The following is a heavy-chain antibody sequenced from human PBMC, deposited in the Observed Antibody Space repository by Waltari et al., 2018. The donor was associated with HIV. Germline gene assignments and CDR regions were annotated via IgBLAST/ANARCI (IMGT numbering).Heavy chain of an antibody. CDR3: ARGGVNWNYDY. Sequence: QVQLQESGPGLVKPSETLSLTCTVPGGSISNYYWSWIRQPPGKGLEWIGYIFYSGTTNYNPSLKSRVTISIDTSKNQFSLNLTSVTAADTALYYCARGGVNWNYDYWGQGTLVTVSS. CDR2: IFYSGTT. CDR1: GGSISNYY. V-gene: IGHV4-59*01. D-gene: IGHD1-7*01. J-gene: IGHJ4*02.